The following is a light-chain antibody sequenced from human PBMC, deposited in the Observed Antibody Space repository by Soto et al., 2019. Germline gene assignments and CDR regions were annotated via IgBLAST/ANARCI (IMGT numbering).Light chain of an antibody. Sequence: QSALTQPASVSGSPGQSITISCTGTSSDVGSYNLVSWYQQHPGKAPKLMIYEVSKRPSGVSNRFSGSKSGNTASLTISGLQAEDEADYYCCSYASSSGVVFGGGTKVTVL. V-gene: IGLV2-23*02. CDR1: SSDVGSYNL. CDR2: EVS. CDR3: CSYASSSGVV. J-gene: IGLJ2*01.